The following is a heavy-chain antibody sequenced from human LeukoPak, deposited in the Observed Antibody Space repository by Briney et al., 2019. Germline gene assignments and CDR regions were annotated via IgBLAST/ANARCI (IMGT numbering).Heavy chain of an antibody. CDR3: ARVGYYYDSSGYPPTRDDAFDT. CDR2: ISSSGSTI. D-gene: IGHD3-22*01. CDR1: GFTFSDYY. J-gene: IGHJ3*02. V-gene: IGHV3-11*01. Sequence: GGSLRLSCAASGFTFSDYYMSWIRQAPGKGLEWVSYISSSGSTIYYADSVKGRFTISRDNAKNSLYLQMNSLRAEDTAVYYCARVGYYYDSSGYPPTRDDAFDTWGQGTMVTVSS.